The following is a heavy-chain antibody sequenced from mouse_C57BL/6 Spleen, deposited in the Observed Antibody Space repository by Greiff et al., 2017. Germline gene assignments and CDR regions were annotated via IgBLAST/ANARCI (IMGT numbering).Heavy chain of an antibody. Sequence: VEPGASVKISCKASGYAFSSSWMNWVKQRPGKGLEWIGRIYPGDGDTNYNGKFKGKATLTADKSSSTAYMQLSSLTSEDSAVYFCARSLTAQASQVWFAYWGQGTLVTVSA. CDR3: ARSLTAQASQVWFAY. CDR1: GYAFSSSW. CDR2: IYPGDGDT. J-gene: IGHJ3*01. V-gene: IGHV1-82*01. D-gene: IGHD3-2*02.